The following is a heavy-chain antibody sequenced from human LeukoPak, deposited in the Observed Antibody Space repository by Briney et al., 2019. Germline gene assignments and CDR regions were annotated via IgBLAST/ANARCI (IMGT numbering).Heavy chain of an antibody. CDR1: GGSINSYY. CDR2: IYYGGST. Sequence: SETLSLTCTVSGGSINSYYWSWIRQSPGKGLEWIGYIYYGGSTNYNPSFKSRVTISVDTSKNQFSLKLNSVPAADTAVYYCASGRRAFYYFATWGQGTLVTVSS. V-gene: IGHV4-59*01. CDR3: ASGRRAFYYFAT. D-gene: IGHD3-10*01. J-gene: IGHJ4*02.